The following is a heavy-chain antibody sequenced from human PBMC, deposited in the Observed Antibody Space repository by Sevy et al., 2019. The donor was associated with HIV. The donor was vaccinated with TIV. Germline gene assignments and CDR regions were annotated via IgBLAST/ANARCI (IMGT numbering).Heavy chain of an antibody. CDR1: EFTVSNDY. V-gene: IGHV3-53*01. Sequence: GGSLRLSCAASEFTVSNDYMSWVRQAPGKGLEWVSVIYSGGNTYYADSVKGRFTISRDNSKNMVYLQMNSLRAEDTAVYYCARETVGGYDPWGQGTLVTVSS. CDR2: IYSGGNT. J-gene: IGHJ5*02. CDR3: ARETVGGYDP. D-gene: IGHD1-26*01.